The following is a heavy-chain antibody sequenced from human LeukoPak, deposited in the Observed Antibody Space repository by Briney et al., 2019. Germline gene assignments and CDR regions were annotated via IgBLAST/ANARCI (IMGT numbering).Heavy chain of an antibody. CDR1: GFTFSSYA. CDR2: ISSDGSNK. V-gene: IGHV3-30*04. Sequence: GGSLRLSCAASGFTFSSYAMHWVRQAPGKGLEWVAVISSDGSNKYYADSVKGRFTISRDNSKNTLYLQMNSLRADDTAVYYCAREATVVTANYYYYYYMDVWGKGTTVTVSS. CDR3: AREATVVTANYYYYYYMDV. D-gene: IGHD4-23*01. J-gene: IGHJ6*03.